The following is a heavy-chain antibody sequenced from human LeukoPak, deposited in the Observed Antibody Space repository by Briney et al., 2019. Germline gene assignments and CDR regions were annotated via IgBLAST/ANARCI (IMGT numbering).Heavy chain of an antibody. J-gene: IGHJ4*02. D-gene: IGHD1-26*01. CDR1: GFILSSYW. Sequence: GGSLRLSCAASGFILSSYWMSWVRQAPGKGLEWVANIKQDGSEKYYVDSVKGRFTISRDNAKNSLYLQMNSLRAEDTAVYYCARGWLLLHTPLDYWGQGTLVTVSS. V-gene: IGHV3-7*04. CDR3: ARGWLLLHTPLDY. CDR2: IKQDGSEK.